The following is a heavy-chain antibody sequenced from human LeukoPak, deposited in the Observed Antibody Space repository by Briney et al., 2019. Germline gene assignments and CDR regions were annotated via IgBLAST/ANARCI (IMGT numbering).Heavy chain of an antibody. Sequence: SETLSLTCTVSGGSISSYYWSWIRQPAGKGLEWIGRIYTSGSTNYNPSLKSRVTISVDTSKNQFSLKLSSVTAADTAVYYCARGYGDPSYYYYYMDVWGKGTTVTVSS. V-gene: IGHV4-4*07. D-gene: IGHD4-17*01. J-gene: IGHJ6*03. CDR1: GGSISSYY. CDR2: IYTSGST. CDR3: ARGYGDPSYYYYYMDV.